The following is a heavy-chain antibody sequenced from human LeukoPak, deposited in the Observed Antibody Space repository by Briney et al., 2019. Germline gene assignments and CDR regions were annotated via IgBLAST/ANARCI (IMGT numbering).Heavy chain of an antibody. D-gene: IGHD6-13*01. Sequence: PSETLSLTCAVYGGSFSGYYWSWIRQPPGKGLEWIGEINHSGSTNYNPSLKSRVTISVDTSKNQFSLKLSSVTAADTAVYYCARGQGYSCSWYVYYYYGMDVWGQGTTVTVSS. V-gene: IGHV4-34*01. J-gene: IGHJ6*02. CDR2: INHSGST. CDR1: GGSFSGYY. CDR3: ARGQGYSCSWYVYYYYGMDV.